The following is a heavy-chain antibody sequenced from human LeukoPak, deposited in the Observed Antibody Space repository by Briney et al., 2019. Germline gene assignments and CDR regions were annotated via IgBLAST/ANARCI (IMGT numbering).Heavy chain of an antibody. CDR3: ARAQWELLTSPYYYGMDV. V-gene: IGHV1-69*13. CDR1: GGTFSSYA. D-gene: IGHD1-26*01. J-gene: IGHJ6*02. Sequence: SVKVSCKASGGTFSSYAISWVRQAPGQGLEWMGGIIPIFGTANYAQKFQGRVTITAHESTSTAYMELSSLRSEDTAVYYCARAQWELLTSPYYYGMDVWGQGTTVTVSS. CDR2: IIPIFGTA.